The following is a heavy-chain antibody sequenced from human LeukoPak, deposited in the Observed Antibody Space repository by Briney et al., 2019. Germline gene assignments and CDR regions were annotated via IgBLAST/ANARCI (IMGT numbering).Heavy chain of an antibody. CDR2: IYYSGST. D-gene: IGHD6-13*01. J-gene: IGHJ2*01. CDR1: GGSISSYY. V-gene: IGHV4-59*01. Sequence: SKTLSLTCTVPGGSISSYYWSWIRQPPGKGLEWIGYIYYSGSTNYNPSLKSRVTISVDTSKNQFSLKLSSVTAADTAVYYCARGSSSWYDYWYFDLWGRGTLVTVSS. CDR3: ARGSSSWYDYWYFDL.